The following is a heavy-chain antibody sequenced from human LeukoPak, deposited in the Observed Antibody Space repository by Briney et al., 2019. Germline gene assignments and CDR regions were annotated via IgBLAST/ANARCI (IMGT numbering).Heavy chain of an antibody. CDR3: AKVISSGWYGWKAFDY. V-gene: IGHV3-23*01. J-gene: IGHJ4*02. CDR2: ISGSGDNT. D-gene: IGHD6-19*01. Sequence: GGSLRLSCAASGFTFSSYAMSWVRQAPGKGLEWVSVISGSGDNTYYADSVKGRLTISRDNAKNSLYLQMNSLRAEDTALYYCAKVISSGWYGWKAFDYWGQGTLVTVSS. CDR1: GFTFSSYA.